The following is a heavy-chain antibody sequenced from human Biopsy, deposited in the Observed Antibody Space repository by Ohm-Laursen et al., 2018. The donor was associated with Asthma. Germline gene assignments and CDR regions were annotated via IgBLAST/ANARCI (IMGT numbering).Heavy chain of an antibody. CDR3: AKDTEGRYDFWSGLSYNYYGMDV. CDR1: GFTFSSYA. D-gene: IGHD3-3*01. V-gene: IGHV3-23*01. J-gene: IGHJ6*02. CDR2: ISGSGGST. Sequence: SLRLSCAAPGFTFSSYAMSWVRQAPGKGLEWVSAISGSGGSTYYADSAKGRFTISRDNSKNTLYLQMNSLRAEDTAVYYCAKDTEGRYDFWSGLSYNYYGMDVWGQGTTVTVSS.